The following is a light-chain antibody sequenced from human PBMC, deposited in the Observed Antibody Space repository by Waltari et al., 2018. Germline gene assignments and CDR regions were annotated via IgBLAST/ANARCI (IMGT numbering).Light chain of an antibody. J-gene: IGKJ2*01. CDR3: QQLSSWTPHT. CDR2: DAS. Sequence: EIVLTQSPASLSLSPGETATLACRASQSAGTYLAWYQQKPGQAPRLIIYDASNRATGIPDRFRGSGSGTDFTLTIDSLEPEDFALYYCQQLSSWTPHTFVQGARLEIK. V-gene: IGKV3-11*01. CDR1: QSAGTY.